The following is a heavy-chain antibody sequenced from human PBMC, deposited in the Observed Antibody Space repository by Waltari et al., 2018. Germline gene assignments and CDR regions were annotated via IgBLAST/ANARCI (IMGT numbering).Heavy chain of an antibody. V-gene: IGHV3-7*01. CDR1: GLTFSRFW. Sequence: EVQLVESGGGLVQPGGSLSLSCAASGLTFSRFWMTWVRQAPGKGLEWVAKINEDGSEKHYVDSVKGRFTISRDNAKNSLFLQMNSLRADDTAVYYCASGGHVDYCGQGTLVTVSS. J-gene: IGHJ4*02. CDR3: ASGGHVDY. CDR2: INEDGSEK.